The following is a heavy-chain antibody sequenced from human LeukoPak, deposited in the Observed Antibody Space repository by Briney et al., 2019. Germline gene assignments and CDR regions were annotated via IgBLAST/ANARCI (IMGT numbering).Heavy chain of an antibody. CDR1: GFAFSDSW. V-gene: IGHV3-7*01. CDR3: ARDRGWIQHDI. CDR2: IKGDGSAK. D-gene: IGHD5-18*01. J-gene: IGHJ3*02. Sequence: GGSLRLSCAASGFAFSDSWMTWIRQAPGKGLQWVAFIKGDGSAKKYVDSVKGRFTISRDNAKNSLFLQMNSLRAEDTAVYYCARDRGWIQHDIWGQGTMVTVSS.